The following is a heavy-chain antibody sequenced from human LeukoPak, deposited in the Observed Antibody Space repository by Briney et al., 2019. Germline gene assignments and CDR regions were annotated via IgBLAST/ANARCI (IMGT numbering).Heavy chain of an antibody. V-gene: IGHV3-48*01. CDR2: ISSSSSTI. J-gene: IGHJ4*02. Sequence: GGSLRLSCAASGFTFSSYSMNWVRQAQGKGLEWVSYISSSSSTIYYADSVKGRFTISRDNAKNSLYLQMNSLRAEDTAVYYCARDRYSSGWSYWGQGTLVTVSS. CDR1: GFTFSSYS. CDR3: ARDRYSSGWSY. D-gene: IGHD6-19*01.